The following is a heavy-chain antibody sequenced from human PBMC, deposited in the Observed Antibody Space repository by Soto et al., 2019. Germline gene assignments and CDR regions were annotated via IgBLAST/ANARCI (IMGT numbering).Heavy chain of an antibody. CDR2: ISAYNGNT. CDR1: AYTFTSYG. V-gene: IGHV1-18*01. CDR3: ARARGSYALDY. Sequence: QVQLVQSGAEVKKPGASVKVSCKASAYTFTSYGIGWVRQAPGQGLEWMGWISAYNGNTNYAQKLQGRVTMTTDTSTITAYIEMRSLRSADTAVYYCARARGSYALDYWGQGTLVTVSS. D-gene: IGHD1-26*01. J-gene: IGHJ4*02.